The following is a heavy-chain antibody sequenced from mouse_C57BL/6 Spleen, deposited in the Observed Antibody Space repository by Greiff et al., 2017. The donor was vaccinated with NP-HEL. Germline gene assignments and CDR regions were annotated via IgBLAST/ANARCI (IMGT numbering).Heavy chain of an antibody. CDR1: GYTFTDYN. V-gene: IGHV1-18*01. CDR2: INPNNGGT. D-gene: IGHD1-1*01. Sequence: EVQLQQSGPELVKPGASVKIPCKASGYTFTDYNMDWVKQSHGKSLEWIGDINPNNGGTIYSQKFKGKATLTVDKSSSTAYMELRSLTSEDTAVYYCARSEFITTVVFDYWGQGTTLTVSS. CDR3: ARSEFITTVVFDY. J-gene: IGHJ2*01.